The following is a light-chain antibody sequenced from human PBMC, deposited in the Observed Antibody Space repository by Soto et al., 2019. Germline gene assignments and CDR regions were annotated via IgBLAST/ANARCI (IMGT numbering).Light chain of an antibody. CDR2: GTS. V-gene: IGKV3-15*01. CDR1: QSVSSN. CDR3: QQRKNWPPIT. Sequence: EIVMTQSPATLSVSPGERATLSCRASQSVSSNLAWYQQKPGQSPRLLIYGTSTRATGIPARFSGSGSGTEFTLTIGSLEPEDSAVYYCQQRKNWPPITFGQGTRLEIK. J-gene: IGKJ5*01.